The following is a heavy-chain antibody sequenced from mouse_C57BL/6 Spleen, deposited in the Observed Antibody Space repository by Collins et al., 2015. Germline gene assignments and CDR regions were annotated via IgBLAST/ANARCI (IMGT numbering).Heavy chain of an antibody. CDR1: GYTFTSYW. Sequence: QVQLQQPGAELVKPGASVKMSCKASGYTFTSYWITWVKQRPGQGLEWIGDIYPGSGSTNYNEKFKSKATLTVDTSSSTAHMQLSSLTSEDSAVYYCARGIYGYYAMDYWGQGTSVTVSS. V-gene: IGHV1-55*01. CDR2: IYPGSGST. J-gene: IGHJ4*01. CDR3: ARGIYGYYAMDY. D-gene: IGHD1-1*02.